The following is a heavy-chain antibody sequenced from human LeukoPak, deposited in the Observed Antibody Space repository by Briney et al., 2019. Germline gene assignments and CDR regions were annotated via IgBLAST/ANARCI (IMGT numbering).Heavy chain of an antibody. Sequence: ASVKVSCKTSGGTFSSYAISWVRQAPGQGLEWMGGIIPIFGTANYAQKFQGRVTITADESTSTAYMELSSLRSEDTAVYYCARNYGDYVGPFDYWGQGTLVTVSS. D-gene: IGHD4-17*01. V-gene: IGHV1-69*13. CDR2: IIPIFGTA. J-gene: IGHJ4*02. CDR3: ARNYGDYVGPFDY. CDR1: GGTFSSYA.